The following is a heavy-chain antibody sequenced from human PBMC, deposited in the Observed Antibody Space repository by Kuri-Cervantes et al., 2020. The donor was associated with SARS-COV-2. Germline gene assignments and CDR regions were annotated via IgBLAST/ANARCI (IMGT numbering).Heavy chain of an antibody. J-gene: IGHJ4*02. CDR2: INAGNGNT. D-gene: IGHD2-2*01. CDR1: GYSFTSYW. CDR3: ALVVPAATLDY. Sequence: GGSLRLSCKGSGYSFTSYWIGWVRQMPGKGLEWMGWINAGNGNTKYSQKFQGRVTITRDTSTSTAYMELRSLRSDDTAVYYCALVVPAATLDYWGQGTLVTVSS. V-gene: IGHV1-18*04.